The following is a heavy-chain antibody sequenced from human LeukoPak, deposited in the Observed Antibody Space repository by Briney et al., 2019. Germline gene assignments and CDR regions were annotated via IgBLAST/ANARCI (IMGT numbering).Heavy chain of an antibody. Sequence: SETLSLTCTVSVGSISSSSYCWGWIRQPPRKGLEWVGSIYYSGSTYYNPPLKSLVTISVDSSKNQFSLKLSSVTAADRAVYYCARDRQVYAIFDYWGQGTLVTVSS. CDR1: VGSISSSSYC. V-gene: IGHV4-39*07. D-gene: IGHD2-8*01. J-gene: IGHJ4*02. CDR2: IYYSGST. CDR3: ARDRQVYAIFDY.